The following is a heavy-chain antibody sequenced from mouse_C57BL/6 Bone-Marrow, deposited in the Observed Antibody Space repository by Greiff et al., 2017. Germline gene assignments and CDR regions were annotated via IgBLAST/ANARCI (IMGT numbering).Heavy chain of an antibody. D-gene: IGHD2-14*01. CDR2: FYPGSGSI. CDR1: GYTFTEYT. Sequence: VQLQQSGAELVKPGASVKLSCKASGYTFTEYTIHWVKQRSGQGLEWIGWFYPGSGSIKYNAKFKDKATLTADKSSSTVYMELSRLTSEYSAVYFCARHETLLWVRESYFDYWGQGTTLSVSS. V-gene: IGHV1-62-2*01. CDR3: ARHETLLWVRESYFDY. J-gene: IGHJ2*01.